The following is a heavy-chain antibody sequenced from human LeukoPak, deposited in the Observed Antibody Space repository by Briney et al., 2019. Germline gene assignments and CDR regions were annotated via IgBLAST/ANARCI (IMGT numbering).Heavy chain of an antibody. CDR1: GFDYRDYG. D-gene: IGHD3-10*01. CDR3: ARAPEIMVRGIFIPDYFDY. CDR2: IRSKVYGGTA. Sequence: GRSLRLSCTASGFDYRDYGMSWVRQGPGKGLEWVGFIRSKVYGGTADYTASVKGRFTILRDDSKTTAYLQMNSLKSEDTAVYYCARAPEIMVRGIFIPDYFDYWGLGTLVTVSS. J-gene: IGHJ4*02. V-gene: IGHV3-49*04.